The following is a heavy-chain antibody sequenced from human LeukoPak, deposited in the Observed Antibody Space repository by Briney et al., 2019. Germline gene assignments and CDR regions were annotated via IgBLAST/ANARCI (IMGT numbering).Heavy chain of an antibody. J-gene: IGHJ4*02. CDR3: AATYYYDGSGDY. CDR1: GFTFSTYE. V-gene: IGHV3-48*03. CDR2: ISSTGSNI. D-gene: IGHD3-22*01. Sequence: GGSLRLSCAASGFTFSTYEMNWVRQAPGKGLEWVSYISSTGSNIYYTDSVTGRFTISRDNAKNSLYLLMNSLRTGDTAVYYCAATYYYDGSGDYWGQGTLVTVSS.